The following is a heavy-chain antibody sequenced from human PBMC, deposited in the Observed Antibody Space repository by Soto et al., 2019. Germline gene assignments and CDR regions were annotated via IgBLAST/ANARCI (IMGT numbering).Heavy chain of an antibody. CDR3: ARDGYYDFWGGYYTAGSPGYYYYGMDV. D-gene: IGHD3-3*01. J-gene: IGHJ6*02. CDR2: IYTSGST. V-gene: IGHV4-4*07. CDR1: GGSISSYY. Sequence: PSETLSLTCTVSGGSISSYYWSWIRQPAGKGLEWIGRIYTSGSTDYNPSLKSRVTMSVDTSKNQFSLKLSSVTAADTAVYYCARDGYYDFWGGYYTAGSPGYYYYGMDVWGQGTTVTVSS.